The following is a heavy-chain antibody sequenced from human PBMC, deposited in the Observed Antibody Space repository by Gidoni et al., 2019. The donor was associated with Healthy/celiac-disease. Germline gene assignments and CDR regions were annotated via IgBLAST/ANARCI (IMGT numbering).Heavy chain of an antibody. D-gene: IGHD3-22*01. CDR1: GYTFPSHY. Sequence: QVQLVQSGAEVKKPGASVQVSCKASGYTFPSHYMHWVRPAPGQGLEWMGVINPSGGSTSYEQKFQGRVTMTRDTSTSTVYTELSSLRSEDTAVYYCAGDKFLSSSGDYGFDYWGQGTLVTVSS. CDR2: INPSGGST. CDR3: AGDKFLSSSGDYGFDY. V-gene: IGHV1-46*01. J-gene: IGHJ4*02.